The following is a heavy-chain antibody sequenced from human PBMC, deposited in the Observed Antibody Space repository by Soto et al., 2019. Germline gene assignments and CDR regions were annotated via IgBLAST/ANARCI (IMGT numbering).Heavy chain of an antibody. CDR3: ALTYRITGTTVYNWFDP. CDR1: GFSLSTSGVG. D-gene: IGHD1-7*01. V-gene: IGHV2-5*02. Sequence: QITLKESGPPLVKPTQTLTLTCTFSGFSLSTSGVGVGWIRQPPGKALEWLALIYWDDDKRYSPSLKSRLTITKDTSKNQVVLTMTNMDPVDTATYYCALTYRITGTTVYNWFDPWGQGTLVTVSS. J-gene: IGHJ5*02. CDR2: IYWDDDK.